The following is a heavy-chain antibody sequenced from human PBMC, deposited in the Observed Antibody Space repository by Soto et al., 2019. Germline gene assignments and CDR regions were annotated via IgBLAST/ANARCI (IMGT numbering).Heavy chain of an antibody. V-gene: IGHV3-23*01. J-gene: IGHJ6*02. CDR1: GFTFSSYA. CDR2: ISGSGGKI. Sequence: GGSLRLSCAASGFTFSSYAMSWVRQAPGKGLEWVSAISGSGGKIYYADSVKGRFTISRDNSKNTLYLQMNSLRAEDTAAYHCAKVGGHAGTYYSMDVWGQGTTVTVS. CDR3: AKVGGHAGTYYSMDV. D-gene: IGHD3-16*01.